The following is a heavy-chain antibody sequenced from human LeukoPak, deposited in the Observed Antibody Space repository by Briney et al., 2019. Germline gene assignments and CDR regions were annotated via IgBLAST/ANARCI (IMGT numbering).Heavy chain of an antibody. V-gene: IGHV4-38-2*02. D-gene: IGHD3-16*01. CDR1: GYSICSGYD. CDR2: IYNSVST. Sequence: SETLSVTRTVSGYSICSGYDWGWIRQPPGKGLEGIGSIYNSVSTYYNPSLKSRVTISVDTSKNQCSLKLSSGTAAATDVYYCARAALGYYYMDVWGKGTTVTVSS. CDR3: ARAALGYYYMDV. J-gene: IGHJ6*03.